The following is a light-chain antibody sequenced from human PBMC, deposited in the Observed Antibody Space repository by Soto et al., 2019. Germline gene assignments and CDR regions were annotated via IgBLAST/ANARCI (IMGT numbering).Light chain of an antibody. CDR3: TSYVGSNNWV. CDR1: SSDVGAYKY. V-gene: IGLV2-8*01. Sequence: QSALTQPPSASGSPGHSVTISCTGTSSDVGAYKYVSWYQQYPGKAPKLMIYEVSKRPSVVPDRFSGSKSGNTASLTGSGLQAEDEADYYCTSYVGSNNWVFGGGTKLTVL. CDR2: EVS. J-gene: IGLJ3*02.